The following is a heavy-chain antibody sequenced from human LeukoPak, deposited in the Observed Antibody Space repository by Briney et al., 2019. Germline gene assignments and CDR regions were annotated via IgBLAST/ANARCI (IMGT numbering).Heavy chain of an antibody. J-gene: IGHJ4*02. CDR3: AREVTMVRGVIIPPYFDY. V-gene: IGHV3-21*01. Sequence: GGSLRLSCAASGFTFSSYSMNWVRQAPGKGLDWVSSVSSSSPYIYYSDSVKGRFSISRDNAKNSLYLQMNSLRAEDTAVYYCAREVTMVRGVIIPPYFDYWGQGTLVTVSS. CDR2: VSSSSPYI. D-gene: IGHD3-10*01. CDR1: GFTFSSYS.